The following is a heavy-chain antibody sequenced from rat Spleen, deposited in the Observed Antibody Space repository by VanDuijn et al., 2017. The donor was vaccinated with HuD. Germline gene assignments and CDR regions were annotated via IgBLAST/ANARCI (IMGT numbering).Heavy chain of an antibody. V-gene: IGHV5-25*01. D-gene: IGHD1-11*01. CDR2: ISAGGDNT. J-gene: IGHJ3*01. Sequence: EVQLVESGGGLVQPGRSLRLPCAASGFTFSNYYMAWVRQAPTKGLEWVAYISAGGDNTYYRASVKGRFTISRDNAKSTLYLQMDSLRSEDTATYYCARPNYGYPFAYWGQGTLVTVSS. CDR3: ARPNYGYPFAY. CDR1: GFTFSNYY.